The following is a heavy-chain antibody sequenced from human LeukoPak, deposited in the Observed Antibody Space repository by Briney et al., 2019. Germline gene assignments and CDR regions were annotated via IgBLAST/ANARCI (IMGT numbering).Heavy chain of an antibody. J-gene: IGHJ4*02. CDR3: ATELGGVGATTTAFDY. Sequence: RASVKVSCKASGYTFTSYYMHWVRQAPGKGLEWMGGFDPEDGETIYAQKFQGRVTMTEDTSTDTAYMELSSLRSEDTAVYYCATELGGVGATTTAFDYWGQGTLVTVSS. V-gene: IGHV1-24*01. CDR2: FDPEDGET. D-gene: IGHD1-26*01. CDR1: GYTFTSYY.